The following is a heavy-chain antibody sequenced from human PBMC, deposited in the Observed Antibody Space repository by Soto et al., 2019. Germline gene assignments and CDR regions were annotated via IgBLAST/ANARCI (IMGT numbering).Heavy chain of an antibody. J-gene: IGHJ4*02. V-gene: IGHV4-39*01. CDR2: IYYSGST. CDR1: GGSISSSSYY. CDR3: ARQTHSSGYLVGY. Sequence: QLQLQESGPGLVKPSETLSLTCTVSGGSISSSSYYWGWIRQPPGKGLEWIGSIYYSGSTYYNPSLKSRVTISVDTSKNQFSLKLSSVTAADTAVYYCARQTHSSGYLVGYWGQGTLVTVSS. D-gene: IGHD3-22*01.